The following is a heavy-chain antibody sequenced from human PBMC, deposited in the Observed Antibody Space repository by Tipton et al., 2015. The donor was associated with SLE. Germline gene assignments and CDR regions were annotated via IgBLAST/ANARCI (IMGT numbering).Heavy chain of an antibody. V-gene: IGHV3-30*02. J-gene: IGHJ3*02. Sequence: GSLRLSCAASGFTFSSYGMHWVRQAPGKGLEWVAFIRYDGSNKYYADSVKGRFTISRDNSKNTLYLQMNSLGAEDTAVYYCANQAGTRDAFDIWGQGTMVTVSS. CDR3: ANQAGTRDAFDI. CDR2: IRYDGSNK. CDR1: GFTFSSYG. D-gene: IGHD6-19*01.